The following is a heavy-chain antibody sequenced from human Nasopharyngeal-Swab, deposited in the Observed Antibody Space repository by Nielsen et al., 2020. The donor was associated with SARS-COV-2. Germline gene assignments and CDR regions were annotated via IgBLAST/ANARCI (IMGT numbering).Heavy chain of an antibody. V-gene: IGHV3-21*01. J-gene: IGHJ6*02. CDR1: GFTFSSYS. CDR2: ISNSSSYI. D-gene: IGHD2-2*01. CDR3: ARDLSVVVPAATISYYYYGMDV. Sequence: GESLKISCAASGFTFSSYSMNWVRQAPGKGLEWVSSISNSSSYIYYADSVKGRFTISRDNAKNSLYLQMNSLRAEDTAVYYCARDLSVVVPAATISYYYYGMDVWGQGTTVTVSS.